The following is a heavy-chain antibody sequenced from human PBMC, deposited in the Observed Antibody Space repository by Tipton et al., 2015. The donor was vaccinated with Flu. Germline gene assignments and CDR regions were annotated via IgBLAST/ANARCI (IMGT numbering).Heavy chain of an antibody. Sequence: TLSLTCTVSGGSINSTTHYWGWVRPPPGKGLEWIATVFHSALTYYNPSLKSRVSIAIDTSKNQFSLRMNSVTAADWAVYYCARDFHPTSNWFGPWGQGTLVTVSS. CDR1: GGSINSTTHY. J-gene: IGHJ5*02. V-gene: IGHV4-39*07. CDR2: VFHSALT. CDR3: ARDFHPTSNWFGP.